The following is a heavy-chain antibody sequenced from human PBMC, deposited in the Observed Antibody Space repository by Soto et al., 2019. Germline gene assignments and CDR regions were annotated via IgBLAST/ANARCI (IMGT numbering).Heavy chain of an antibody. CDR3: ARGVSSGPYWWAFDY. V-gene: IGHV1-3*01. CDR2: IIAGNGNT. J-gene: IGHJ4*02. CDR1: GYSFSTYA. D-gene: IGHD3-10*01. Sequence: RASVKVSCKVSGYSFSTYAFHWVRQAPGQGLEWIGWIIAGNGNTKYSQKFQDRVTISRDTSATTVYVELTSLTSEDTAVYYCARGVSSGPYWWAFDYWGQGTLVTVSS.